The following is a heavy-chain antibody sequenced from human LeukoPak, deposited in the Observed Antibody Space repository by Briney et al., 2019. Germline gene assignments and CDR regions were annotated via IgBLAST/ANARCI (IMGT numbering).Heavy chain of an antibody. J-gene: IGHJ4*02. D-gene: IGHD3-16*02. CDR2: IHYTGST. CDR3: ARLNLIGSSPVHRYGF. CDR1: GGSISGYY. Sequence: SETLSLTCTVSGGSISGYYWSWIRQSPGKGLEYIAYIHYTGSTDYNPSLKSRVTISVDTSKNQFSLKLSFVTAADTAVYYCARLNLIGSSPVHRYGFWGQGTLVTVSS. V-gene: IGHV4-59*08.